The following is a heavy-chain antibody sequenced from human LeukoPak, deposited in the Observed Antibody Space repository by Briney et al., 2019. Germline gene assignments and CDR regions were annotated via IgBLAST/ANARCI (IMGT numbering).Heavy chain of an antibody. V-gene: IGHV4-4*09. CDR1: GGSISSYY. Sequence: SETLSLTCTVSGGSISSYYWSWIRQPPGKGLEWIGYIYTSGSTNYNPSLKSRVTISVDTSKNQFSLKLSSVTAADTAVYYCARTLGGSGSYYISSYYFDYWGQGTLVTVSS. D-gene: IGHD3-10*01. CDR3: ARTLGGSGSYYISSYYFDY. J-gene: IGHJ4*02. CDR2: IYTSGST.